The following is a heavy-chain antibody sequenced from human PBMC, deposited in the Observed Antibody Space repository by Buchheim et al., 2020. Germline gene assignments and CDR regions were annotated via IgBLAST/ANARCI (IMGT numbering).Heavy chain of an antibody. J-gene: IGHJ4*02. CDR1: GYSITNNNW. Sequence: QVHLQESGPGLVKPSDTLSLTCAVSGYSITNNNWWGWIRQPPGKGLERIGYVLYGGSTHYNPSLKTRVTMSLDTSRNPFSLNLNSVTAVDTAVYYCARRVRGGFDYWGQGTL. CDR3: ARRVRGGFDY. V-gene: IGHV4-28*01. CDR2: VLYGGST. D-gene: IGHD3-16*01.